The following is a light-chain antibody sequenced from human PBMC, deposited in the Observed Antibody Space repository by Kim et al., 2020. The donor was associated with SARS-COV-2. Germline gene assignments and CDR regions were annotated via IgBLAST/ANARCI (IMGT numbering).Light chain of an antibody. CDR2: GAS. CDR1: QSVSSSY. V-gene: IGKV3-20*01. J-gene: IGKJ5*01. Sequence: PGERATLSCRASQSVSSSYLAWYQQKPGQAPRLLIYGASSRATGIPDRFSGSGSGTDFTLTISRLEPEDFAVYYCQQYGSSPPTTFGQGTRLEIK. CDR3: QQYGSSPPTT.